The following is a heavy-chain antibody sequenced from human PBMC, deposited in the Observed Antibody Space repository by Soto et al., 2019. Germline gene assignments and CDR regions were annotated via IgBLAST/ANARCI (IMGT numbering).Heavy chain of an antibody. CDR3: ARDWVEDIVVVPAAMSYYYYMDV. CDR2: INWNGGST. J-gene: IGHJ6*03. CDR1: GFTFDDYG. V-gene: IGHV3-20*01. D-gene: IGHD2-2*01. Sequence: GGSLRLSCAASGFTFDDYGMSWVRQAPGKGLEWVSGINWNGGSTGYADSVKGRFTISRDNAKNSLYLQMNSLRAEDTALYHCARDWVEDIVVVPAAMSYYYYMDVWGKGTTVTVSS.